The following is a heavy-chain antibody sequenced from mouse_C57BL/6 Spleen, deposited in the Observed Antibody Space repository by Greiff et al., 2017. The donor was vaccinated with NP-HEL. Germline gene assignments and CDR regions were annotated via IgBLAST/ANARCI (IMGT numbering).Heavy chain of an antibody. Sequence: EVLLVESGGGLVKPGGSLKLSCAASGFTFSSYAMSWVRQTPEKRLEWVATISAGGSYTYYPDNVKGRFTISRDNAKSNLYLQMSHLKSEDTAMYYCARDRTGSWFAYWGQGTLVTVAA. D-gene: IGHD4-1*01. CDR3: ARDRTGSWFAY. J-gene: IGHJ3*01. CDR2: ISAGGSYT. CDR1: GFTFSSYA. V-gene: IGHV5-4*01.